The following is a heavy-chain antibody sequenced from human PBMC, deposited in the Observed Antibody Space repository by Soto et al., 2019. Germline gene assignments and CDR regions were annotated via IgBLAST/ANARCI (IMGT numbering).Heavy chain of an antibody. J-gene: IGHJ6*03. V-gene: IGHV3-23*01. CDR2: ISGSGGST. Sequence: GESLKISCAASGFTFSSYAMSWVRQAPGKGLEWVSAISGSGGSTYYADSVKGRFTISRDNSKNTLYLQMNSLRAEDTAVYYCAKDLVGYCTNGVCYPYYYYYMDVWGKGTTVTVSS. D-gene: IGHD2-8*01. CDR3: AKDLVGYCTNGVCYPYYYYYMDV. CDR1: GFTFSSYA.